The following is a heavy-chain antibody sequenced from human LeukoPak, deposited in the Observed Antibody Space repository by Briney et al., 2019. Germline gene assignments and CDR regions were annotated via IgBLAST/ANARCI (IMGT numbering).Heavy chain of an antibody. CDR2: ISAYNGNT. Sequence: ASVKVSCKASGYTFTSYGISWVRQAPGQGLEWMGWISAYNGNTNYAQKLQGRVTITADKSTSTAYMELSSLRSEDTAVYYCARGPGSGGYSGYDPEPIDYWGQGTLVTVSS. CDR3: ARGPGSGGYSGYDPEPIDY. CDR1: GYTFTSYG. J-gene: IGHJ4*02. D-gene: IGHD5-12*01. V-gene: IGHV1-18*01.